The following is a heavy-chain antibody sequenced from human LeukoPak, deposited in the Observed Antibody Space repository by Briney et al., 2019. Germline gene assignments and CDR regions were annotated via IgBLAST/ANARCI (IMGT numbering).Heavy chain of an antibody. J-gene: IGHJ4*02. D-gene: IGHD3-22*01. CDR2: IKQDGSEK. V-gene: IGHV3-7*03. Sequence: GGSLRLSCAVSGFIFSNYWMSWVRQAPGKGLEWVANIKQDGSEKYYVDSVKGRFTISRDNAKNSRYLQMNSLRAEDTAVYYCARFPMTFDFWGQGTLVTVSS. CDR3: ARFPMTFDF. CDR1: GFIFSNYW.